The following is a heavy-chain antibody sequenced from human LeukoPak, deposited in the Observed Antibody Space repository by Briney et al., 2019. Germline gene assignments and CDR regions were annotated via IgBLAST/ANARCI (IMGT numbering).Heavy chain of an antibody. J-gene: IGHJ5*02. D-gene: IGHD3-10*01. V-gene: IGHV3-23*01. CDR3: ATGWFGEPFDP. Sequence: GESLRLSCAASGFTFNNFAMSWVRQAPGKGLEWVSSISNGGDTYYAGSVKGRFTISRDNSKNTLYLQMNSLRAEDTAVYYCATGWFGEPFDPWGQGTLVTVSS. CDR2: ISNGGDT. CDR1: GFTFNNFA.